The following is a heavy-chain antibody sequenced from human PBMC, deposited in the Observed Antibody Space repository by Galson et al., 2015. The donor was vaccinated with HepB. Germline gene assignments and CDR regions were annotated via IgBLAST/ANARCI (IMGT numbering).Heavy chain of an antibody. Sequence: SLRLSCAASGFTFSSYWMNWVRQAPGKGLEWVAHINQDGSSQYYVDSVKGRFTISRDNAKDSVYLQLDSLRAEDTAVYYGARRISLVRGIITKPDYYYGMDVWGQGTTVTVAS. D-gene: IGHD3-10*01. V-gene: IGHV3-7*03. J-gene: IGHJ6*02. CDR2: INQDGSSQ. CDR3: ARRISLVRGIITKPDYYYGMDV. CDR1: GFTFSSYW.